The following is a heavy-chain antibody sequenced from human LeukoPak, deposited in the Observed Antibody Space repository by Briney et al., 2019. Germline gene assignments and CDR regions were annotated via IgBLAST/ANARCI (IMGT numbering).Heavy chain of an antibody. V-gene: IGHV2-5*02. Sequence: ESGPTLVKPRQTLTLTCTFSGFSLSTSGVGVGWIRQPPGKALKWLALIYWDDDKRYSPSLKSRLTITKYTSKNQVVLTMTNMDPVDTATYYCAHSYFDTSGYYVDYWGQGTLVTVSS. J-gene: IGHJ4*02. D-gene: IGHD3-22*01. CDR3: AHSYFDTSGYYVDY. CDR2: IYWDDDK. CDR1: GFSLSTSGVG.